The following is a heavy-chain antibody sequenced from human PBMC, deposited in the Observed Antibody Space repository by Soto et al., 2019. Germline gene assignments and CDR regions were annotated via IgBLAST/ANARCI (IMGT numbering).Heavy chain of an antibody. J-gene: IGHJ4*02. CDR1: GLRFSSYA. D-gene: IGHD4-17*01. Sequence: EVQLLESGGGLVQPGGSLRLSCTGSGLRFSSYAMTWVRQAPGKGLEWVSSITDSGGSTYYADSVKGRFTISRDNSRNTLYLQMNSLRAEDTAVFYCARYGDYFDYWGQGTLVTVSS. V-gene: IGHV3-23*01. CDR3: ARYGDYFDY. CDR2: ITDSGGST.